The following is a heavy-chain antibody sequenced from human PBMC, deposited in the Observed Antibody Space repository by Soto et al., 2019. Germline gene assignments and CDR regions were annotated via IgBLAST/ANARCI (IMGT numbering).Heavy chain of an antibody. CDR3: ARALWMQLWLLHY. CDR2: INPNSGGT. V-gene: IGHV1-2*04. Sequence: GASVKVSCKATGYTFTGYYMHWVRQAPGQGLEWMGWINPNSGGTNYAQKFQGWVTMTRDTSISTAYMELSRLRSDDTAVYYCARALWMQLWLLHYWGQGTLVTVPS. CDR1: GYTFTGYY. D-gene: IGHD5-18*01. J-gene: IGHJ4*02.